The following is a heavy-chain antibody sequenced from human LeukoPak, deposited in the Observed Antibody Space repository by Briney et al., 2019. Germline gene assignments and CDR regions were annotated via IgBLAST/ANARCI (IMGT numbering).Heavy chain of an antibody. J-gene: IGHJ4*02. Sequence: ASVKVSCKASGYTLTGYYMHWVRQAPGQGLEWMGRINPNSGGTNYAQKFQGRVTMTRDTSISTAYMELSRLRSDDTAVYYCARSGYVWGSYRLDYWGQGTLVTVSS. CDR3: ARSGYVWGSYRLDY. D-gene: IGHD3-16*02. CDR2: INPNSGGT. V-gene: IGHV1-2*06. CDR1: GYTLTGYY.